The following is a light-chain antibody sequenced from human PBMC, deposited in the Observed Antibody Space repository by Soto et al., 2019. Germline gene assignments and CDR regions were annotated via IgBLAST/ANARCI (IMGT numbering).Light chain of an antibody. CDR2: GAS. V-gene: IGKV3-15*01. CDR3: QQYNNWLNT. CDR1: QSVSSN. J-gene: IGKJ1*01. Sequence: EIVMTQSPATLSVSPGERATLSCRASQSVSSNLAWYQQKPGQAPRLPIYGASTRATGIPARFSGSGSGTEFTLTISSLQSEDFAVYYCQQYNNWLNTFGQGTKV.